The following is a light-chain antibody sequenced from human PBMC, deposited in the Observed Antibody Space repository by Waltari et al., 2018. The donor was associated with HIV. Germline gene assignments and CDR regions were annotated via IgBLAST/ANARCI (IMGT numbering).Light chain of an antibody. Sequence: QSALSQPASVPGSPGQSVTVPCPGTSLHVGLYPLLSRYQHHPGKGPKPLVHEIKKRPSGVSDRFFGSRSGNTAFLTISGLQPDDEASYFCCSYAGDGILYVCGSGTTVTVL. V-gene: IGLV2-23*02. CDR2: EIK. CDR3: CSYAGDGILYV. CDR1: SLHVGLYPL. J-gene: IGLJ6*01.